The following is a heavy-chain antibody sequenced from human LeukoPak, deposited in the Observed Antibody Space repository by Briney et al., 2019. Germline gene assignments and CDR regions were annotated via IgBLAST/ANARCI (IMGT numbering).Heavy chain of an antibody. J-gene: IGHJ5*02. CDR2: IIPIFGTA. CDR1: GGTFSSYA. V-gene: IGHV1-69*05. Sequence: GASVKVSCKASGGTFSSYAISWVRQAPGQGLEWMGGIIPIFGTANYAQKYQGRVTITTDESTSTAYMELSSLRSEDTAVYYCARTTLAGSNRPENNWFDPWGQGTLVTVSS. D-gene: IGHD4-11*01. CDR3: ARTTLAGSNRPENNWFDP.